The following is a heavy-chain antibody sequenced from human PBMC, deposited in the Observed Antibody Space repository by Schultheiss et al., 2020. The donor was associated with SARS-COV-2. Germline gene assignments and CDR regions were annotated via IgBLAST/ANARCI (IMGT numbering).Heavy chain of an antibody. D-gene: IGHD3-22*01. CDR3: ARGLLSDKGYYWVGYFDY. CDR2: IYYSGST. Sequence: SETLSLTCAVYGGSFSGYYWSWIRQPPGKGLEWIGYIYYSGSTNYNPSLKSRVTISVDTSKNQFSLKLSSVTAADTAVYYCARGLLSDKGYYWVGYFDYWGQGTLVTVSS. V-gene: IGHV4-59*01. J-gene: IGHJ4*02. CDR1: GGSFSGYY.